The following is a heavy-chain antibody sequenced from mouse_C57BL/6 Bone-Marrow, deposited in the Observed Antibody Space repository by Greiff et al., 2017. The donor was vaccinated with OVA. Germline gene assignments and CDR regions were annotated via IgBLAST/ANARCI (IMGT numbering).Heavy chain of an antibody. J-gene: IGHJ2*01. CDR3: ARNYDYDEDD. CDR1: GYAFSSSW. Sequence: QVQLQQSGPELVKPGASVKISCKASGYAFSSSWMNWVKQRPGKGLEWIGRLYPGDGDTNYNGKFKGKATLTADKSSSTAYLQLSSLTSEDSAVYFCARNYDYDEDDWGQGTTLTVSS. V-gene: IGHV1-82*01. D-gene: IGHD2-4*01. CDR2: LYPGDGDT.